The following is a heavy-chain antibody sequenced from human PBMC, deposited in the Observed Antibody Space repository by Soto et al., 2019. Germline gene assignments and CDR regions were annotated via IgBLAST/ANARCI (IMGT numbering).Heavy chain of an antibody. CDR3: ATPAWPYDFWSGYLY. V-gene: IGHV4-34*01. CDR2: INHSGST. J-gene: IGHJ4*02. CDR1: GGSFSGYY. D-gene: IGHD3-3*01. Sequence: SETLSLTCAVYGGSFSGYYWTWIRQPPGTGLEWIGEINHSGSTNYNPSLKSRVTISVDTSKNQFSLKLTSVTAADTAVYYCATPAWPYDFWSGYLYWGQGALVT.